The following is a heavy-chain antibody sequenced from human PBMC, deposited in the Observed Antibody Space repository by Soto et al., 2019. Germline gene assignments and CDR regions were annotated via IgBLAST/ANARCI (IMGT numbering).Heavy chain of an antibody. V-gene: IGHV3-30-3*01. J-gene: IGHJ6*02. D-gene: IGHD4-17*01. CDR1: GFTFNIYA. CDR2: ISFDGTKK. CDR3: AREDDYGYRYINYGLDV. Sequence: GGSLRLSCAASGFTFNIYALHWVRRAPGKGLEWVAVISFDGTKKYYSDSVKGRFTISRDNLKNTLYLQMNNLRVEDAALYFCAREDDYGYRYINYGLDVWGQGTTVTVSS.